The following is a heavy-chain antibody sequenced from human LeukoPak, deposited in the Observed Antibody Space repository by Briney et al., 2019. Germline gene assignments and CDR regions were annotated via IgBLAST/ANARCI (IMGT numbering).Heavy chain of an antibody. Sequence: GRSLRLSCAASGFTFSSFAMHWVRQAPGKGLEWVAVISYDGSNKYYADSVKGRFTISRDNSKNTLYLQMNSLRAEDTAVYYCARDHGSGSYYPDDYWGQGTLVTVSS. D-gene: IGHD3-10*01. V-gene: IGHV3-30-3*01. CDR2: ISYDGSNK. CDR1: GFTFSSFA. J-gene: IGHJ4*02. CDR3: ARDHGSGSYYPDDY.